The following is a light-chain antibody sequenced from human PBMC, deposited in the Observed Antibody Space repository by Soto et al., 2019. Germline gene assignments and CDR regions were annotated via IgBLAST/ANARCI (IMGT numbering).Light chain of an antibody. CDR2: GNS. CDR1: SSNIGAGYD. V-gene: IGLV1-40*01. CDR3: QSYDISLSGSRV. Sequence: QSVLTQPPSVSGAPGQRVTISCTGSSSNIGAGYDVHWYQQLPGTAPKPLISGNSNRPSGVPDRFSGSKSGTSASLAITGLQAEDEAVYYCQSYDISLSGSRVFGGGTKLTVL. J-gene: IGLJ2*01.